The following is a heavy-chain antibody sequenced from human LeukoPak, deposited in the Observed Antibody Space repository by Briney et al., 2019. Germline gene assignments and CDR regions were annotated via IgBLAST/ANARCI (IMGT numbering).Heavy chain of an antibody. J-gene: IGHJ4*02. CDR1: GGSFGGYY. CDR2: INHSGST. D-gene: IGHD3-3*01. V-gene: IGHV4-34*01. CDR3: ARGGPYDFWSGYYIRPGKKFDY. Sequence: SETLSLTCAVYGGSFGGYYWSWIRQPPGKGLEWIGEINHSGSTNYNPSLKSRVTISVDTSKNQFSLKLSSVTAADTAVYYCARGGPYDFWSGYYIRPGKKFDYWGQGTLVTVSS.